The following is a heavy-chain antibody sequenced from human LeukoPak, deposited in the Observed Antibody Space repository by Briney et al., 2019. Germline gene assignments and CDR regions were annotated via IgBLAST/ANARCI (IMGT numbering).Heavy chain of an antibody. CDR1: GGSISSYY. J-gene: IGHJ4*02. CDR3: ARDHHSGYIDY. D-gene: IGHD3-22*01. V-gene: IGHV4-59*01. Sequence: PSETLSLTCTVSGGSISSYYWSWIRQPPGKRLEWIGYIYYSGSTNYNPSLKSRVTMAVDTSKKQFSLKLSSVTAADTAVYYCARDHHSGYIDYWGQGALVTVSS. CDR2: IYYSGST.